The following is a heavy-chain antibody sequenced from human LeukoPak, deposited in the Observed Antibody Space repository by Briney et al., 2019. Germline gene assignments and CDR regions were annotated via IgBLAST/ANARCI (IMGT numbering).Heavy chain of an antibody. D-gene: IGHD5-12*01. V-gene: IGHV4-59*01. CDR3: ARISDSAYDLYFDY. CDR1: GGSISSYY. J-gene: IGHJ4*02. CDR2: IYYSGST. Sequence: SETLSLTCTVSGGSISSYYWSWIRQPPGKGLEWIGYIYYSGSTNYNPSLKSRVPVSVDTSKNQFSLKLSSVTAADTAVYYCARISDSAYDLYFDYWGQGTLVTVSS.